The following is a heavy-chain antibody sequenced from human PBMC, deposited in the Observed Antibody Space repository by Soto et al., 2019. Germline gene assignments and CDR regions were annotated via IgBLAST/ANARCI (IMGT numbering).Heavy chain of an antibody. V-gene: IGHV3-9*01. D-gene: IGHD6-6*01. CDR2: ISWNSGTI. CDR1: GLTFDDYA. J-gene: IGHJ4*02. Sequence: GGFLRLSWAASGLTFDDYAIHWVRQAPGKGLEWVSGISWNSGTIAYADSVEGRFTISRDNAKNSLYLQMNSLRAEDTALYYCAKDIAARPPYYCDYWGQGTLVTVSS. CDR3: AKDIAARPPYYCDY.